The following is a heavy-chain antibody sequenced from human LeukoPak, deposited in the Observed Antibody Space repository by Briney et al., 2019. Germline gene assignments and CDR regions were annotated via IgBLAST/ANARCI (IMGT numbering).Heavy chain of an antibody. CDR1: GFTFSSYA. D-gene: IGHD2-2*01. J-gene: IGHJ3*02. CDR2: ISGSGGST. V-gene: IGHV3-23*01. CDR3: AKGGYCSSTSCYLGAFYI. Sequence: QPGRSLRLSCAASGFTFSSYAMSWVRQAPGKVLEWVSAISGSGGSTYDADSVTGRFTISRDHSKTTLYLQMNSLRAEDTAVYYCAKGGYCSSTSCYLGAFYIWGQGTMVTVSS.